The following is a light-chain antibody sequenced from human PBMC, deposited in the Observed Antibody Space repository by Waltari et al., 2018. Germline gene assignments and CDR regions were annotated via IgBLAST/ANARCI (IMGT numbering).Light chain of an antibody. CDR2: LGS. CDR3: MQALQTPNT. Sequence: DIVMTQSPLSLPVTPGEPASISCRSSQSLLHSNGYNYLDWYLQKPGQSPQLLIYLGSNRASGVPDRFSGSGSGIDFILKITRVEAEDVGVYYCMQALQTPNTFGQGTKLEIK. V-gene: IGKV2-28*01. CDR1: QSLLHSNGYNY. J-gene: IGKJ2*01.